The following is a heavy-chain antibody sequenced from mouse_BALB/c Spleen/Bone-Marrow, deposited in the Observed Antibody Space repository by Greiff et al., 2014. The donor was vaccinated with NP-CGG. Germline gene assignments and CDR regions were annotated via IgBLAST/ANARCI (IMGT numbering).Heavy chain of an antibody. V-gene: IGHV1-22*01. CDR3: ARGRFAY. CDR1: GYTFTDYT. J-gene: IGHJ3*01. Sequence: EVKLMESGPELVKPGASVKISCETSGYTFTDYTIHWVKQSPGKSLEWIGNINPNIGGTTYNQKFKGKATLTLDKSSRTAYMELRSLTSEDSAVYYCARGRFAYWGQGTLVTVSA. CDR2: INPNIGGT.